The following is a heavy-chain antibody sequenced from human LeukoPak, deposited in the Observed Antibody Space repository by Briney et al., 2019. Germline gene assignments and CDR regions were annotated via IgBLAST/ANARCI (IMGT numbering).Heavy chain of an antibody. V-gene: IGHV3-9*01. Sequence: GRSLRLSCAASGFTFDDYAMHWVRQAPGKGLEWVSGISWNSGSIGYADSVKGRFTISRDNAKNSLYLQMNSLRAEDTALYYCAKGATYYYDSSGYSYWGQGTLVTVSS. D-gene: IGHD3-22*01. J-gene: IGHJ4*02. CDR2: ISWNSGSI. CDR3: AKGATYYYDSSGYSY. CDR1: GFTFDDYA.